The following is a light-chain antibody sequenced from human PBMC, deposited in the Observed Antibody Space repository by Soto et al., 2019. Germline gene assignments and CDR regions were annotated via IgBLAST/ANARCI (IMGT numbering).Light chain of an antibody. CDR2: AAS. Sequence: DIQMTQSPSSLSASVGDRVTITCRASQSISSYLNWYQQKPGKAPNLLIYAASNLQSGVPSRFSGSGSGTDVTLTISSLQPEDIATYYCQQGYTTPITFGQGTRLEIK. V-gene: IGKV1-39*01. J-gene: IGKJ5*01. CDR1: QSISSY. CDR3: QQGYTTPIT.